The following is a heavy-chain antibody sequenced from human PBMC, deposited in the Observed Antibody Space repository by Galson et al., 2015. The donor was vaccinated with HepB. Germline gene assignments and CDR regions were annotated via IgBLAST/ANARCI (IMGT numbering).Heavy chain of an antibody. J-gene: IGHJ3*02. V-gene: IGHV1-69*02. CDR3: ARRGYCSGGSCYPHDAFDI. CDR2: IIPILGIA. CDR1: GGTLSSYT. Sequence: SVKVPCKASGGTLSSYTISWVRQAPGQGLEWMGRIIPILGIANYAQKFQGRVTITADKSTSTAYMELSSLRSEDTAVYYCARRGYCSGGSCYPHDAFDIWGQGTMVTVSS. D-gene: IGHD2-15*01.